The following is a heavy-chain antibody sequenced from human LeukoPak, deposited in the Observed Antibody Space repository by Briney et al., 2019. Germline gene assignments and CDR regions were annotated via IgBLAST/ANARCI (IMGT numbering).Heavy chain of an antibody. CDR1: GFPFSRYW. CDR2: IKEDGSDK. Sequence: GGSLRLSCAASGFPFSRYWMSWVRQAPGKGLEWVANIKEDGSDKYYVDSVKGRFTISRDNAKNLLFLQVNSLRAEDTAVYYCARDYAMMVDCWGQGTLVTISS. J-gene: IGHJ4*02. D-gene: IGHD3-22*01. CDR3: ARDYAMMVDC. V-gene: IGHV3-7*01.